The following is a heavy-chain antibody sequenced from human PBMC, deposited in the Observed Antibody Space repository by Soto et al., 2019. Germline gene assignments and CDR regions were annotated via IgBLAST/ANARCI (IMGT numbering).Heavy chain of an antibody. CDR2: INHSGST. CDR1: GGSFSGYY. D-gene: IGHD3-3*01. Sequence: ASETLSLTCAVYGGSFSGYYWSWIRQPPGKGLEWIGEINHSGSTNYNPSLKSRVTISVDTSKNQFSLKLSSVTAADTAVYYCARVPTPRLRFLEWFPDYWGQGTLVTVSS. V-gene: IGHV4-34*01. CDR3: ARVPTPRLRFLEWFPDY. J-gene: IGHJ4*02.